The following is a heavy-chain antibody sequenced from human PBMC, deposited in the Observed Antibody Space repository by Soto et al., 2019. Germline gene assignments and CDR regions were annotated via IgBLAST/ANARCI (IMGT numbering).Heavy chain of an antibody. CDR2: IYYSGST. V-gene: IGHV4-59*01. CDR3: ARDRGYGSGSLGWFDP. J-gene: IGHJ5*02. CDR1: GGSISIYY. D-gene: IGHD3-10*01. Sequence: SETLSLTCTVSGGSISIYYWSWIRHPPGKGLEWIGYIYYSGSTNYNPSLKSRVTISVDTSKNQFSLKLSSVTAADTAVYYCARDRGYGSGSLGWFDPWGQGTLVTVSS.